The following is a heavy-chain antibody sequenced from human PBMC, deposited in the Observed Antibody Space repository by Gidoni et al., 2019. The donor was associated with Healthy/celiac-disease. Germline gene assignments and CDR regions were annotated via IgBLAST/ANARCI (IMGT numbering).Heavy chain of an antibody. Sequence: QVQLVQSGAEVKKPGASVKVSCKASGYTFTGYYIHWVRQAPGQGLEWMGWINPNSGGTNYAQKFQGRVTMTRDTSISTAYMELSRLRSDDTAVYYCARGSTYYDILTGRKEYYFDYWGQGTLVTVSS. V-gene: IGHV1-2*02. J-gene: IGHJ4*02. CDR1: GYTFTGYY. CDR3: ARGSTYYDILTGRKEYYFDY. CDR2: INPNSGGT. D-gene: IGHD3-9*01.